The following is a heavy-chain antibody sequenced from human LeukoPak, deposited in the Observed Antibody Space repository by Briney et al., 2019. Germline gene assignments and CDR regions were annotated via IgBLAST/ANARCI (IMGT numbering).Heavy chain of an antibody. Sequence: PGGSLRLSCAASGFTFSSYWMSCVRQAPGKGLEWVANIKQDGSEKYYVDSVKGRFTISRDNAKNSLYLEMNSLRAEDTAVYYCARRVPDYYGSGQFDYWGQGTLVTVSS. CDR2: IKQDGSEK. CDR1: GFTFSSYW. J-gene: IGHJ4*02. CDR3: ARRVPDYYGSGQFDY. V-gene: IGHV3-7*01. D-gene: IGHD3-10*01.